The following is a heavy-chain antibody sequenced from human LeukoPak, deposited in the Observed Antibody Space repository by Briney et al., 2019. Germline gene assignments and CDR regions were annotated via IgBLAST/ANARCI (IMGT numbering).Heavy chain of an antibody. J-gene: IGHJ5*02. Sequence: SETLSLTCTVSGGSISSYYWSWIRQPPGKGLEWIGYIYHSGNTEYNPSLKSRVTISVDTSKNQLSLKLGSVTAADTAVYYCARDSTGYNLFDPWGQGTLVTVSS. CDR3: ARDSTGYNLFDP. D-gene: IGHD5-12*01. V-gene: IGHV4-59*12. CDR2: IYHSGNT. CDR1: GGSISSYY.